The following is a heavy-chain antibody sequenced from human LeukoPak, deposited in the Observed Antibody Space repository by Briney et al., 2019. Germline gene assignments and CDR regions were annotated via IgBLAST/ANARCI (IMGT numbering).Heavy chain of an antibody. D-gene: IGHD2-8*01. J-gene: IGHJ4*02. CDR1: GGSISSGDYY. CDR2: IYYRGST. CDR3: ARVLSTNGVSSSEYYFDY. Sequence: PSETLSLTCSVSGGSISSGDYYWSWIRQPPGKGLEWIGYIYYRGSTYNNPSLKSRVTISVDTSKNQFSLKLNSVTAADTAVYYCARVLSTNGVSSSEYYFDYWGQGTLVTVSS. V-gene: IGHV4-30-4*01.